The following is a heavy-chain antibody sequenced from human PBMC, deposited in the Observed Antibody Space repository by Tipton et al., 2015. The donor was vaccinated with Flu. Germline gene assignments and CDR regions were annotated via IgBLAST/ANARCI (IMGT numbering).Heavy chain of an antibody. CDR2: IYSDDST. D-gene: IGHD3-10*01. J-gene: IGHJ4*02. Sequence: SLRLSCTASGFTVNKYMSWVRQAPGKGLEWVSAIYSDDSTYHADSVKGRFTISRDISRNTLYLQVSSLREEDTAVYYCATYHYGSGGYSYWGQGTLVTVSS. CDR3: ATYHYGSGGYSY. V-gene: IGHV3-53*01. CDR1: GFTVNKY.